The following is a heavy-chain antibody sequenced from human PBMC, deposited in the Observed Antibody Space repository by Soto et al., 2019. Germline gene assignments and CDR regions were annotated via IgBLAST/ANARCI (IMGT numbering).Heavy chain of an antibody. V-gene: IGHV4-31*03. Sequence: SETLSLTCTVSGGSISSGGYYWSWIRQHPGKGLEWIGYIYYSGSTYYNPSLKSRVTISVDTSKNQFSLKLSSVTAADTAVYYCARETYYYDRSGCYESYYYYGMDVWGQGTTVTVSS. CDR2: IYYSGST. CDR3: ARETYYYDRSGCYESYYYYGMDV. CDR1: GGSISSGGYY. J-gene: IGHJ6*02. D-gene: IGHD3-22*01.